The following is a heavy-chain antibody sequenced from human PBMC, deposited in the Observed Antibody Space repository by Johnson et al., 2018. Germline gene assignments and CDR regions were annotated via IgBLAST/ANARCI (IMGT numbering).Heavy chain of an antibody. J-gene: IGHJ3*02. D-gene: IGHD3-9*01. CDR2: IYYTGSS. CDR1: GGSISTYY. CDR3: ARKVYSRKTGYIHAFDM. Sequence: QVRLQEAGPGLVKHTETLSLSCNVSGGSISTYYWAWLRQPPGKRLEWIGDIYYTGSSNYRASLKSRVTISVDTSKNPFYLKLTYVTAADTAMYYCARKVYSRKTGYIHAFDMWGQGAMVTVSS. V-gene: IGHV4-59*01.